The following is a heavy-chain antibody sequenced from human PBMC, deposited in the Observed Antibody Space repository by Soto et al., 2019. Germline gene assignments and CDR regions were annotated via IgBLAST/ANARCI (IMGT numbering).Heavy chain of an antibody. D-gene: IGHD6-13*01. CDR2: IYHSGST. V-gene: IGHV4-4*02. CDR3: ASVRAVGRIAAADPPSDYYGMDV. CDR1: GGSISGSNW. Sequence: SATLSLTCAVSGGSISGSNWWSWVRQPPGKGLEWIGEIYHSGSTNYNPSLKSRVTISVDKSKNQFSLKLSSVTAADTAVYYCASVRAVGRIAAADPPSDYYGMDVWGQRTTVTVSS. J-gene: IGHJ6*02.